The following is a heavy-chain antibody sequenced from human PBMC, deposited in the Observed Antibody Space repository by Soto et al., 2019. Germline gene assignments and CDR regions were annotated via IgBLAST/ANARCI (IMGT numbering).Heavy chain of an antibody. CDR2: ISGSDDST. CDR3: AKVIVVVPAVNNYYMDV. V-gene: IGHV3-23*01. Sequence: EVQLLESGGGLVQPGGSLRLSCAASEFTFADYAMTWVRQAPGKGLEWVSAISGSDDSTYYVDCVKGRFTISRDNSKNTLFLQMNSLRVEDMAVYYCAKVIVVVPAVNNYYMDVWGKGTTVTVSS. D-gene: IGHD2-2*01. CDR1: EFTFADYA. J-gene: IGHJ6*03.